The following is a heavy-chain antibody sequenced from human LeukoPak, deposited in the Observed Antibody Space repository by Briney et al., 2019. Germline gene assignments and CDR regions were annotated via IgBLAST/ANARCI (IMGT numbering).Heavy chain of an antibody. CDR1: GYTLTELS. V-gene: IGHV1-24*01. J-gene: IGHJ4*02. CDR2: FDPEDGET. CDR3: ATAIFGVVIGFDY. Sequence: ASVKVSCKVPGYTLTELSMHWVRQAPGKGLEWMGSFDPEDGETIYAQKFQGRVTMTEDTSTDTAYMELSSLRSEDTVVYCCATAIFGVVIGFDYWGQGTLVTVSS. D-gene: IGHD3-3*01.